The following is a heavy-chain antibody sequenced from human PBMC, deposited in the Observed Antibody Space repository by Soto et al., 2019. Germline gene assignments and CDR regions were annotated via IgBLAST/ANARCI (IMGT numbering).Heavy chain of an antibody. J-gene: IGHJ4*02. CDR1: GYRFSSYW. D-gene: IGHD3-10*01. CDR2: IYPGDSDI. V-gene: IGHV5-51*01. Sequence: GESLKISCKGSGYRFSSYWIGWVRQMPGKGLEWMGIIYPGDSDIRYNPSFQGQVTISADKSISTAYLQWSSLKASDNAMYYCARHETTMVHTFDCWGQGTLVTVSS. CDR3: ARHETTMVHTFDC.